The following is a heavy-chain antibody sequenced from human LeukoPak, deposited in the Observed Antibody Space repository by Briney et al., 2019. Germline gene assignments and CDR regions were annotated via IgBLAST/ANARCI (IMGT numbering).Heavy chain of an antibody. J-gene: IGHJ4*02. V-gene: IGHV1-2*02. CDR2: INPYSGGT. CDR1: GYTFTVYY. CDR3: ARGGQQLVRWREEQLDY. D-gene: IGHD6-13*01. Sequence: ASVKVSCKASGYTFTVYYMHWVRQAPGQGLEWMGWINPYSGGTNYAQKFQGRVTMTRDTSISIAYMELSSLRSDDTAVFYCARGGQQLVRWREEQLDYWGQGTLVTVSS.